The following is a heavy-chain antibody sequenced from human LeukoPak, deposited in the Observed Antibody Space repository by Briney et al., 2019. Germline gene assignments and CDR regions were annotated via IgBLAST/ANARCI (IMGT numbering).Heavy chain of an antibody. D-gene: IGHD4-17*01. CDR2: TYYRSKWYN. CDR1: GDSVSSNSAA. Sequence: SQTLSLTCAISGDSVSSNSAAWNWIRQSPSRGLEWLGRTYYRSKWYNDYAVSVKSRITINPDTSKNQFSLQLNSVTPEDTAVYYCARGRPYGDYKRHYYMDVWGKGTTVTISS. CDR3: ARGRPYGDYKRHYYMDV. V-gene: IGHV6-1*01. J-gene: IGHJ6*03.